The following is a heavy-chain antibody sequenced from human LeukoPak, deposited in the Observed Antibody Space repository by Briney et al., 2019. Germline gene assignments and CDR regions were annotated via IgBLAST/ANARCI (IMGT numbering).Heavy chain of an antibody. J-gene: IGHJ6*03. Sequence: PSETLSLTCAVYGGSFSGYYCSWIRQTPGKGLEWIGEINHGGSTSYNPSLKSRLTISVGSANNHFSLRVTSVTAADTAVYYCAITHYDILTGYHEYMGVWGKGTTVTISS. D-gene: IGHD3-9*01. CDR1: GGSFSGYY. CDR3: AITHYDILTGYHEYMGV. CDR2: INHGGST. V-gene: IGHV4-34*01.